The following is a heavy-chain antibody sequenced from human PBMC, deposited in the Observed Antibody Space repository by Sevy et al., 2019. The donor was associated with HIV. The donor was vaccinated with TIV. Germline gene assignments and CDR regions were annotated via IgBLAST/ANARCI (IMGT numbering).Heavy chain of an antibody. CDR2: ISSGGTTI. D-gene: IGHD6-13*01. CDR3: ARDGAHSSSYYFDY. V-gene: IGHV3-48*03. CDR1: GFSFSSSE. Sequence: GGSLRLSCAASGFSFSSSEMNWVSQSPGKGLEWLSYISSGGTTIHYADSVKGRFTISRDNAKNSLYLQMYSLGAEDTAVYYCARDGAHSSSYYFDYWGQGPLVTVSS. J-gene: IGHJ4*02.